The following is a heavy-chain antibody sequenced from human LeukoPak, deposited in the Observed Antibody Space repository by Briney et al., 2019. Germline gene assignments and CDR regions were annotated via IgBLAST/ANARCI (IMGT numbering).Heavy chain of an antibody. V-gene: IGHV3-66*01. CDR3: ARGISVSITMAAVDV. J-gene: IGHJ6*02. D-gene: IGHD3-10*01. Sequence: GGSLRLSCAASGFTFSSYWMSWVRQAPGKGLEWVSVIYSGGSTYYADSVKGRFTISRDNSKNTLYLQMNSLRAEDTAVYYCARGISVSITMAAVDVWGQGTTVTVSS. CDR2: IYSGGST. CDR1: GFTFSSYW.